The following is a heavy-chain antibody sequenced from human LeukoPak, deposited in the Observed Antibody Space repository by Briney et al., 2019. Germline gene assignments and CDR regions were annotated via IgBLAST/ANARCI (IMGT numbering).Heavy chain of an antibody. D-gene: IGHD6-13*01. Sequence: PSETLSLTCTVSGGSISNYYWSWIRQPPGKGLEWIGHVYSSGSTTYSPSLKSRVTMSVDTSKNQFSLKLTSVTAADTAVYYCARLGPIAAAVGSNWFDPWGQGTLVTVSS. J-gene: IGHJ5*02. CDR2: VYSSGST. V-gene: IGHV4-59*08. CDR3: ARLGPIAAAVGSNWFDP. CDR1: GGSISNYY.